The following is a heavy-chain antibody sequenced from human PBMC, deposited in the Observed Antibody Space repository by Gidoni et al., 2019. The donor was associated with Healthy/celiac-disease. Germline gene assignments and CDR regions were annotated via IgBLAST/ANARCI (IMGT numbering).Heavy chain of an antibody. D-gene: IGHD6-19*01. CDR1: GGSISSYY. V-gene: IGHV4-59*01. CDR2: IYYSGST. J-gene: IGHJ2*01. CDR3: ARVPAVAGSWYFDL. Sequence: TCTVSGGSISSYYWSWIRQPPGKGLEWIGYIYYSGSTNYNPSLKSRVTISVDTSKNQFSLKLSSVTAADTAVYYCARVPAVAGSWYFDLWGRGTLVTVSS.